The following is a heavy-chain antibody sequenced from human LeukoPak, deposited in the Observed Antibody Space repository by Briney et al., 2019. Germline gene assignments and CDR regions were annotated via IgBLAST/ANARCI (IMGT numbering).Heavy chain of an antibody. D-gene: IGHD6-19*01. CDR2: ISYDGSNK. J-gene: IGHJ6*02. CDR3: AKDFGRAVAGDPYYYHGMDV. Sequence: GRSLRLSCAASGFTFSSYGMHWVRQAPGKGLEWVAVISYDGSNKYYADSVKGRFTISRDNSKNTLYLQMNSLRAEDTAVYYCAKDFGRAVAGDPYYYHGMDVWGQGTTVTVSS. CDR1: GFTFSSYG. V-gene: IGHV3-30*18.